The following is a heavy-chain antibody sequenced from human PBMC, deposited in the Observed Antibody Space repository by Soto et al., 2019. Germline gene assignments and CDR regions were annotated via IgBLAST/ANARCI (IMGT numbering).Heavy chain of an antibody. CDR1: GFTFSSYG. CDR3: AGDPAAGKAVWFDP. V-gene: IGHV3-33*01. Sequence: QVQLVESGGGVVQPGRSLRLSCAASGFTFSSYGMHWVRQAPGKGLEWVAVIWYDGSNKYYADSVKGRFTISRDNSKNTLYLQMNSLRAEDTAVYYCAGDPAAGKAVWFDPWGQGTLVTVSS. J-gene: IGHJ5*02. D-gene: IGHD6-13*01. CDR2: IWYDGSNK.